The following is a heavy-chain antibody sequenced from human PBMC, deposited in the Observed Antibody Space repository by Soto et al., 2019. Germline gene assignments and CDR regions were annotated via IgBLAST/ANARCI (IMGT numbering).Heavy chain of an antibody. Sequence: PGGSLRLSCSASGFTLSPYNMHWVRQAPGKGLEHVSAISSNGGNTYYADSVKGRFIISRDNSKNTLYLQMSSLRAEDTAVYYCVKGEQVYSYYGMDVWGQGTPVTVSS. CDR2: ISSNGGNT. CDR3: VKGEQVYSYYGMDV. CDR1: GFTLSPYN. V-gene: IGHV3-64D*06. J-gene: IGHJ6*02.